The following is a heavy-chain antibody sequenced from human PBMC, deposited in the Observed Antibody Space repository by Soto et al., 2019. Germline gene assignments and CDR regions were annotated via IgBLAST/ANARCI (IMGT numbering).Heavy chain of an antibody. V-gene: IGHV3-48*03. CDR2: ISSSGSTI. D-gene: IGHD3-9*01. CDR3: ARQTYYDILTGYYPDCFDY. CDR1: GFTFSSYE. J-gene: IGHJ4*02. Sequence: PGGSLRLSCAASGFTFSSYEMNWVRQAPGKGLEWVSYISSSGSTIYYADSVKGRFTISRDNAKNSLYLQMNSLRAEDTAVYYYARQTYYDILTGYYPDCFDYWGPGTLVTVSS.